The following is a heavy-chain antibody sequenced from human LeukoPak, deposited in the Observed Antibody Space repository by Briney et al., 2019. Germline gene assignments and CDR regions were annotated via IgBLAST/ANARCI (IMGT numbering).Heavy chain of an antibody. D-gene: IGHD3-22*01. Sequence: PGGSLRLSCAASAFRFSSYGMHWVRQAPGKGPEWVAFIRSDSSNQYYADSVKGRFTISRDNSKNTLYLEMNSLRAEDTAVYYCAKPPGHYYDSSGYRGAFDIWGQGTMVTVSS. V-gene: IGHV3-30*02. CDR2: IRSDSSNQ. J-gene: IGHJ3*02. CDR1: AFRFSSYG. CDR3: AKPPGHYYDSSGYRGAFDI.